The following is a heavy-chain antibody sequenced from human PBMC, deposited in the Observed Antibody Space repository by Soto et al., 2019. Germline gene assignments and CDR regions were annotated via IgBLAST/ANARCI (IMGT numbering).Heavy chain of an antibody. CDR3: ARWGTTGGLDV. Sequence: QVQLVESGGGVVQPGTSLRLSCVGSGFTFRSYVIHWVRQAPGKGLEWVALTSYDGSNKYYDDSVKGRFTISRDNSRNTVDLQTDSLRLEDTALYYCARWGTTGGLDVWGQGTLVCVSS. V-gene: IGHV3-30*19. D-gene: IGHD3-16*01. CDR2: TSYDGSNK. J-gene: IGHJ4*02. CDR1: GFTFRSYV.